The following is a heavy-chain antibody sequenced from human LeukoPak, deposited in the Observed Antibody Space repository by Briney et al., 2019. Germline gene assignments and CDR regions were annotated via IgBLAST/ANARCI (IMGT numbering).Heavy chain of an antibody. CDR2: ISSSSSYI. J-gene: IGHJ4*02. Sequence: PGGSLRLSCAASGFTFSSYSMNWVRQAPGKGLEWVSSISSSSSYIYYADSVKGRFTISGDNAKNSLYLQMNSLRAEDTAVYYCARDLYYGSGSYYHSLDYWGQGTLVAVSS. CDR1: GFTFSSYS. V-gene: IGHV3-21*01. CDR3: ARDLYYGSGSYYHSLDY. D-gene: IGHD3-10*01.